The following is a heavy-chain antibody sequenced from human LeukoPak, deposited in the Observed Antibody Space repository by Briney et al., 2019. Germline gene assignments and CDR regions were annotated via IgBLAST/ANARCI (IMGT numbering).Heavy chain of an antibody. V-gene: IGHV3-30*03. Sequence: GGSLRLSCAASGFTFSSYGMHWVRQAPGKGLEWVAVISYDGSSKYYADSVKGRFTISRDNSKNTLYLQMNSLRAEDTAVYYCAAVEMATIGPFDYWGQGTLVTVSS. D-gene: IGHD5-24*01. CDR2: ISYDGSSK. CDR1: GFTFSSYG. J-gene: IGHJ4*02. CDR3: AAVEMATIGPFDY.